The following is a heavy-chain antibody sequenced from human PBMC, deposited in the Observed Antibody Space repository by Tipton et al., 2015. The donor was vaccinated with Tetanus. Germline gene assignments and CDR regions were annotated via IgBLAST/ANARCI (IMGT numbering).Heavy chain of an antibody. J-gene: IGHJ5*02. CDR3: ARENSLTPSS. V-gene: IGHV3-33*08. CDR1: GFTFSSYP. Sequence: SLRLSCAASGFTFSSYPMTWVRQAPGKGLEWVAVIWYDGTTTHYADSVKGRFTISRDNSKKNLYLQMNSLRAEDTAVYYCARENSLTPSSWGQGTLVTVSS. CDR2: IWYDGTTT.